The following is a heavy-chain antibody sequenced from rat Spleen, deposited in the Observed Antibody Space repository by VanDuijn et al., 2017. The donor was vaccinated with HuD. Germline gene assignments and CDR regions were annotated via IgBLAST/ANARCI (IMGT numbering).Heavy chain of an antibody. CDR1: GFTFSDYY. D-gene: IGHD1-11*01. J-gene: IGHJ3*01. Sequence: EVQLVESGGGLVQSGRSMKLSCAASGFTFSDYYMAWVRQAPTKGLEWVATISYDGNSIYYRDSVKGRFTISRDNAKSTLYLQMDSLRSEDTATYYCARPTEGIAWFVYWGQGTLVTVSS. V-gene: IGHV5-7*01. CDR3: ARPTEGIAWFVY. CDR2: ISYDGNSI.